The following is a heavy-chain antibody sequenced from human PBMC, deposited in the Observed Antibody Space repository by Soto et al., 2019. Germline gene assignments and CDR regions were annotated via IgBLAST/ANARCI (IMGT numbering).Heavy chain of an antibody. J-gene: IGHJ5*02. CDR3: ARDKKGTNYYGSGSYGNWFDP. CDR2: IIPIFGTA. Sequence: QVQLVQSGAEVKKPGSSVKVSCKASGGTFSSYAISWVRQAPGQGLEWMGGIIPIFGTANYAQKFQGRVKINADESTSTAYMELSSLRSEETDVDYCARDKKGTNYYGSGSYGNWFDPWGQGTLVTVSS. V-gene: IGHV1-69*01. CDR1: GGTFSSYA. D-gene: IGHD3-10*01.